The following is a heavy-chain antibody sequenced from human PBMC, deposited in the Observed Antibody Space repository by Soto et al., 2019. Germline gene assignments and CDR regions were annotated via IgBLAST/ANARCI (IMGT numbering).Heavy chain of an antibody. CDR3: ARDLVGAPSAAANDAFDI. V-gene: IGHV3-11*05. Sequence: GGSLRLSCAASGFTFSDYYMSWIRQAPGKGLEWVSYISSSSSYTNYADSVKGRFTISRDNAKNSLYLQMNSLRAEDTAVYYCARDLVGAPSAAANDAFDIWGQGTMVTVSS. CDR2: ISSSSSYT. D-gene: IGHD1-26*01. J-gene: IGHJ3*02. CDR1: GFTFSDYY.